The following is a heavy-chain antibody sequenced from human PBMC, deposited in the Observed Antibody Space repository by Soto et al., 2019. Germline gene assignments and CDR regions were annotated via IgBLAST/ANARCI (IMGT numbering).Heavy chain of an antibody. CDR2: MNSDGRTT. V-gene: IGHV3-74*01. Sequence: PGGSLRLSCAASGFNFGNNWMHWVRQAPGKGLEWVSRMNSDGRTTNYADSVKGRFTVSRDNAKNTLYLQMNSLRDEDKDVYYCATAEVDHWGPGTLVTVSS. CDR3: ATAEVDH. J-gene: IGHJ5*02. CDR1: GFNFGNNW.